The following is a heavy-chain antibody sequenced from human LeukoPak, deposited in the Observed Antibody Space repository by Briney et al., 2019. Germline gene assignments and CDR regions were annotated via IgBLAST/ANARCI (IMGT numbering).Heavy chain of an antibody. CDR3: AREMEDIVLMVYATNWFDP. Sequence: KTSVTLSLTCTVSGGSISTYYWTWIRQPAGKGLEWIGRIDSSGSPNYSPSLKSRVTMSVDTSKNQFSLKLTSVTAADTAVYYCAREMEDIVLMVYATNWFDPWGQGTLVTVSS. CDR2: IDSSGSP. D-gene: IGHD2-8*01. V-gene: IGHV4-4*07. CDR1: GGSISTYY. J-gene: IGHJ5*02.